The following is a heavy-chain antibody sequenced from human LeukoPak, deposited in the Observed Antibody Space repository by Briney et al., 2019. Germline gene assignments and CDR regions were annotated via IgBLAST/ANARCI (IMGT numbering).Heavy chain of an antibody. D-gene: IGHD6-19*01. Sequence: GGSLRLSCAASGFTFSSYAMRWLRQAPRKGLEWVSAISGSGGSTYYADSVKGRLTISRDNSKNTLYLQMNSLRAEDTAVYYCAKDQGSSGWSFDYWGQGTLVTVSS. V-gene: IGHV3-23*01. J-gene: IGHJ4*02. CDR2: ISGSGGST. CDR1: GFTFSSYA. CDR3: AKDQGSSGWSFDY.